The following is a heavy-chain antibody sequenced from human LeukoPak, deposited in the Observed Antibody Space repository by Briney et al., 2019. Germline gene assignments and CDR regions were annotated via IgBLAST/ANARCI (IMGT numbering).Heavy chain of an antibody. J-gene: IGHJ4*02. V-gene: IGHV3-30*14. CDR3: AREAVTRNYFDY. CDR1: GFTFSSYA. D-gene: IGHD4-17*01. CDR2: ISYDGSNK. Sequence: PGRSLRLSCAASGFTFSSYAMHWVRQAAGKGLEWVAVISYDGSNKYYADSVKGRFTISRDNSKNTLYLQMNSLRAEDTAVYYCAREAVTRNYFDYWGQGTLVTVSS.